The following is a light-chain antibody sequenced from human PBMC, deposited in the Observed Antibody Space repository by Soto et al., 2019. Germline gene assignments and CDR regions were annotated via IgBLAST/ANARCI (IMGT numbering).Light chain of an antibody. CDR1: DSDVGVYDF. CDR2: DVS. J-gene: IGLJ1*01. V-gene: IGLV2-14*03. Sequence: QSALTQPASVSGSPGQSITISCTGSDSDVGVYDFVSWYQQHPGKAPKLMIYDVSNRPSGVSGRFSGSKSGNTASLTISGLQAEDEADYYCSSYAGSNNHVFGTGTKVTVL. CDR3: SSYAGSNNHV.